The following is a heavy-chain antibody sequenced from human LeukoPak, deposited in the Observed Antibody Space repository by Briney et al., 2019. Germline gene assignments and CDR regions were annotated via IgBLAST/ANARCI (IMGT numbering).Heavy chain of an antibody. Sequence: GGSLRLSCAASGFTFSSYSMNWVRQAPGKGLEWVSSISSSSSYIYSADSVKGRFTISRDNAKNFLYLQMNSLRAEDTAVYYCARTYYDILTGYNPYFDYWGQGILVTVSS. CDR1: GFTFSSYS. D-gene: IGHD3-9*01. CDR2: ISSSSSYI. CDR3: ARTYYDILTGYNPYFDY. J-gene: IGHJ4*02. V-gene: IGHV3-21*01.